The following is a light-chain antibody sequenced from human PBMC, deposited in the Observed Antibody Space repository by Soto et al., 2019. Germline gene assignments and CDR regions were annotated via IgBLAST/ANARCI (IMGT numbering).Light chain of an antibody. CDR1: QSISSY. Sequence: SSMSEYIGARVTFTCRASQSISSYLNWYQQKPGKAPKLLIYAASSLQSGVPSRFSGSGSGTDFTLTICCLQPEDFATYYCQVSYFTLHTFCHVGLLEVK. V-gene: IGKV1-39*01. CDR3: QVSYFTLHT. J-gene: IGKJ5*01. CDR2: AAS.